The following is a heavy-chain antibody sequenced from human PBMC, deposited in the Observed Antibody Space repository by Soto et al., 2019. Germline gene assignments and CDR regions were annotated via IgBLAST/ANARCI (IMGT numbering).Heavy chain of an antibody. CDR3: ARDWESSVSTWSFGVL. Sequence: QVQLVQSGAEVKKPGSSVKVSCKSSGGTYSTYTINWVRQAPGQGLEWMGRIIPFLGVTNYGLKFQARVTITADKATNTAYMELRGLRFEDTAVYYCARDWESSVSTWSFGVLWGRGTLVTVSS. CDR1: GGTYSTYT. V-gene: IGHV1-69*08. D-gene: IGHD3-16*01. CDR2: IIPFLGVT. J-gene: IGHJ4*02.